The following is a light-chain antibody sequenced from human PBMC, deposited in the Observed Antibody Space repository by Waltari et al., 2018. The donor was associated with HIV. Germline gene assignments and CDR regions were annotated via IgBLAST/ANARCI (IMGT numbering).Light chain of an antibody. V-gene: IGKV1-12*01. CDR2: AAS. Sequence: IQMTQSPSSLSAFVGDRVTITCRASQDISTWLAWYQQKPGKAPKLLIYAASGVQSGVPSRFSGSVSGTVFTLTIADLQPEDSANYYCQQASSFPLSFGGGTKVQI. CDR3: QQASSFPLS. J-gene: IGKJ4*01. CDR1: QDISTW.